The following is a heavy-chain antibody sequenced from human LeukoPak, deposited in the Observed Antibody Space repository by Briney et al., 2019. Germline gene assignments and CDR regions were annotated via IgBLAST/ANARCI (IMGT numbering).Heavy chain of an antibody. D-gene: IGHD3-10*01. CDR1: GFTFSTYG. Sequence: GSLRLSCAASGFTFSTYGMHWVRQAPGKGLEWVAVISYDGSNKYYADSVKGRFTISRDNSKNTLYLQMNSLRAEDTALYYCAKDITKYYYYGMDVWGQGTTVTVSS. CDR3: AKDITKYYYYGMDV. CDR2: ISYDGSNK. J-gene: IGHJ6*02. V-gene: IGHV3-30*18.